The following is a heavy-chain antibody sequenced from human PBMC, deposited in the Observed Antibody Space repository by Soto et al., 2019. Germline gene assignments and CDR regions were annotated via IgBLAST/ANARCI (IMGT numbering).Heavy chain of an antibody. CDR1: GFTFSSYA. J-gene: IGHJ3*02. CDR2: ISGSGGST. Sequence: GGSLRLSCAASGFTFSSYAMSWVRQAPGKGLEWVSGISGSGGSTYYADSVKGRFTISRDNSKNTLYLQMNSLRAEDTAVYYCAKDGYCSSTSCWNDAFDIWGQGTMVTVSS. V-gene: IGHV3-23*01. CDR3: AKDGYCSSTSCWNDAFDI. D-gene: IGHD2-2*03.